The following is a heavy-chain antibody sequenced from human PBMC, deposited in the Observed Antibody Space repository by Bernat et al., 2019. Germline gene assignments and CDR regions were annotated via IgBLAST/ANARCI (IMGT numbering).Heavy chain of an antibody. CDR1: GFTFSSYG. J-gene: IGHJ4*02. D-gene: IGHD3-10*01. CDR2: ISYDGSNK. CDR3: AKDRPYYYGSGSSHPHY. Sequence: QVQLVESGGGVVQPGRSLRLSCAASGFTFSSYGMHWVRQAPGKGLEWVAVISYDGSNKYYADSVKGRFTISRDNSKNTLYLQMNSLRAEDTAVYYCAKDRPYYYGSGSSHPHYWGQGTLVTVSS. V-gene: IGHV3-30*18.